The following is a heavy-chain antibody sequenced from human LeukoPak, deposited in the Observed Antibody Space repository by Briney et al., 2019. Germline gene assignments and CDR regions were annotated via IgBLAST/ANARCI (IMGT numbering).Heavy chain of an antibody. CDR3: ASLQTLRFLEWLLYRNWFDP. CDR2: INHSGST. Sequence: SETLSLTCAVYGGSFSGYYWSWIRQPPGKGLEWIGEINHSGSTNYNPSLKSRVTISVGTSKNQFSLKLSSVTAADTAVYYCASLQTLRFLEWLLYRNWFDPWGQGTLVTVSS. D-gene: IGHD3-3*01. V-gene: IGHV4-34*01. J-gene: IGHJ5*02. CDR1: GGSFSGYY.